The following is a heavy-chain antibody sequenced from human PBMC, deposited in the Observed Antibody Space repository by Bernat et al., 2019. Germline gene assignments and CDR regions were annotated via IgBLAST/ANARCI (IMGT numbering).Heavy chain of an antibody. CDR1: GFPFSTYA. D-gene: IGHD6-13*01. Sequence: EVQLLESGGGLVQPGGSLRLSCAASGFPFSTYAMSWVRQAPGKGLEWVSAISGSGGSTYYADTVKGRFTISRDNAKNLMYLQMNSLGVEDTAEYYCVSWSASSNTWGQGTLVTVSS. CDR2: ISGSGGST. J-gene: IGHJ5*02. V-gene: IGHV3-23*01. CDR3: VSWSASSNT.